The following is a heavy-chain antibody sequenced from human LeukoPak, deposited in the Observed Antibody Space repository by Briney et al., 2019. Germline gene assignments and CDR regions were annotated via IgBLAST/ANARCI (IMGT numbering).Heavy chain of an antibody. V-gene: IGHV4-38-2*02. CDR3: ARVRGYSYGYEGWFDP. CDR1: GYSISSGYY. CDR2: IYHSGST. Sequence: SETLSVTCTVSGYSISSGYYWGWIRQPPGKRLEWIGSIYHSGSTYYNPSLKSRVTISVDTSKNQFSLKLSSVTAADTAVYYCARVRGYSYGYEGWFDPWGQGTLVTVSS. D-gene: IGHD5-18*01. J-gene: IGHJ5*02.